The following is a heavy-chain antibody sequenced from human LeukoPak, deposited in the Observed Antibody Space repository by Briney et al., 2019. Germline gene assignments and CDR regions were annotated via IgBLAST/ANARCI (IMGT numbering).Heavy chain of an antibody. D-gene: IGHD6-6*01. Sequence: PSETLSLTCTVSGGSISSYYWSWIRQPPGKGLEWIGEINHSGSTNYNPSLKSRVTISVDTSKNQFSLKLSSVTAADTAVYYCARGRWARPYDYWGQGTLVTVSS. CDR2: INHSGST. J-gene: IGHJ4*02. V-gene: IGHV4-34*01. CDR1: GGSISSYY. CDR3: ARGRWARPYDY.